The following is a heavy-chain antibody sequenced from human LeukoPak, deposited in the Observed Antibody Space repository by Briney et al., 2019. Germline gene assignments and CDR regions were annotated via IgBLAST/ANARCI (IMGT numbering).Heavy chain of an antibody. CDR2: IKQDGSEK. J-gene: IGHJ6*02. V-gene: IGHV3-7*01. CDR3: ARDRWWFGELFRSFYYYYGMDV. CDR1: GFTFSSYW. Sequence: GGSLRLSCAASGFTFSSYWMSWVRQAPGKGLEWVANIKQDGSEKYYEDSVKGRFTISRDNAKNSLYLQMNSLRAEDTAVYYCARDRWWFGELFRSFYYYYGMDVWGQGTTVTVSS. D-gene: IGHD3-10*01.